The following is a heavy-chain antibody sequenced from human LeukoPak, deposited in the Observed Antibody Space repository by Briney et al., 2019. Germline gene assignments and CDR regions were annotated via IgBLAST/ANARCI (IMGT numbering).Heavy chain of an antibody. CDR1: GDSISSSSYY. D-gene: IGHD2-15*01. CDR2: FYYSGST. CDR3: ARDLGYCSGGSCYSHTDWFDP. Sequence: SETLSLTCTVSGDSISSSSYYWGWIRQPPGKGLEWIGSFYYSGSTFYNPSLESRVTISVDTSKNQFSLKLSSVTAADTAVYYCARDLGYCSGGSCYSHTDWFDPWGQGTLVTVSS. V-gene: IGHV4-39*07. J-gene: IGHJ5*02.